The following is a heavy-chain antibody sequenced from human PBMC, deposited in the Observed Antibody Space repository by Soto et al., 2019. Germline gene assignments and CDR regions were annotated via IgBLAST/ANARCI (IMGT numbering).Heavy chain of an antibody. Sequence: SGTLSLTCTVSGGSISSADYYWSWIRQPPGKGLEWIGYFHSSGATYKDPSLKSRVTISVDTSKNQISLKLDSVTAADTAVYYCASIWFGDFDYWGHGTLVTVSS. CDR2: FHSSGAT. CDR1: GGSISSADYY. V-gene: IGHV4-30-4*01. J-gene: IGHJ4*01. CDR3: ASIWFGDFDY. D-gene: IGHD3-10*01.